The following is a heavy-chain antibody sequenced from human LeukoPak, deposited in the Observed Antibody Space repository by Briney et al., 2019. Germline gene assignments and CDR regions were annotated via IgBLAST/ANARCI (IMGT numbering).Heavy chain of an antibody. CDR1: GFSFNNYW. V-gene: IGHV3-21*01. D-gene: IGHD2-21*02. Sequence: GGSLRLSCAASGFSFNNYWMSWVRQAPGKGLEWVSSISSSSSYIYYADSVKGRFTISRDNAKNSLYLQMNSLRAEDTAVYYCARDWQYCGGDCYSIDAFDIWGQGTMVTVSS. J-gene: IGHJ3*02. CDR3: ARDWQYCGGDCYSIDAFDI. CDR2: ISSSSSYI.